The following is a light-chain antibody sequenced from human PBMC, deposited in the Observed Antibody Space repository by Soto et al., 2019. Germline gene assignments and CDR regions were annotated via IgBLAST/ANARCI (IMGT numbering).Light chain of an antibody. V-gene: IGKV3-20*01. J-gene: IGKJ5*01. CDR2: GAS. CDR3: QQYGSSST. CDR1: QSVGSS. Sequence: EIVLTQSPATLSLSPGERATLSCRVSQSVGSSLAWYQQKPGQAPRLLIYGASSRATGIPDRFSGSGSGTDFTLTISRLEPDDFAVYYCQQYGSSSTFGQGTRLEIK.